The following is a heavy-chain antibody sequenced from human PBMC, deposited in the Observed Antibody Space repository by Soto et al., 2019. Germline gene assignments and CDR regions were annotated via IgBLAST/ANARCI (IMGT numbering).Heavy chain of an antibody. Sequence: EVQLLESGGGLVQPGGSLRLSCAASGFTFSSYAMSWVRQAPGKGLEWVSAISGSGGSTYYADSVKGRFTISRDNSKNTLYLQMNSLRAEDTAVYYCAKEIVVVPAARWDFDYWGQGTLVTVSS. V-gene: IGHV3-23*01. D-gene: IGHD2-2*01. CDR2: ISGSGGST. CDR3: AKEIVVVPAARWDFDY. CDR1: GFTFSSYA. J-gene: IGHJ4*02.